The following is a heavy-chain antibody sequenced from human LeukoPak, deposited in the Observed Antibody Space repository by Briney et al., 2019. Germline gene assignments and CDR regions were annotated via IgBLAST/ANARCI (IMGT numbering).Heavy chain of an antibody. J-gene: IGHJ3*01. Sequence: GGSLRLSCAASGFTFSSYVMNWVRQAPGKGLECVSSISGGGTLTYYADSVKGRFTTSRDNSRNTLYLQMNSLRAEDTAIYYCANEYSKGDVWGQGTTVTVSS. CDR3: ANEYSKGDV. CDR2: ISGGGTLT. CDR1: GFTFSSYV. D-gene: IGHD4-11*01. V-gene: IGHV3-23*01.